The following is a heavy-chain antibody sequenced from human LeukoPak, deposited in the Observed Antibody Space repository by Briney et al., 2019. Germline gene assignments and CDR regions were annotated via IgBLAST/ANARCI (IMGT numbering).Heavy chain of an antibody. J-gene: IGHJ4*02. D-gene: IGHD6-13*01. V-gene: IGHV4-61*02. CDR1: GGSISSGSYY. CDR2: IYTSGST. CDR3: ARGAGYSSSWYGGDY. Sequence: PSETLSLTCTVSGGSISSGSYYWSWIRQPAGKGLEWIGRIYTSGSTNYNPSLESRVTISVDTSKNQFSLKLSSVTAADTAVYYCARGAGYSSSWYGGDYWGQGTLVTVSS.